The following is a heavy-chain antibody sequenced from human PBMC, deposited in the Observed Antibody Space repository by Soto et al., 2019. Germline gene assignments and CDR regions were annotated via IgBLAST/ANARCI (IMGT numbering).Heavy chain of an antibody. V-gene: IGHV3-15*01. D-gene: IGHD3-10*01. CDR2: IKSKTDGGTT. J-gene: IGHJ6*02. CDR1: GFTFSNAW. Sequence: PGGPLRLSCAASGFTFSNAWMSWVRQAPGKGLEWVGRIKSKTDGGTTDYAAPVKGRFTISRDDSKNTLYLQMNSLKTEDTAVYYCTTPRFSYGSGSLYYYYYGMDVWGQGTTVTVSS. CDR3: TTPRFSYGSGSLYYYYYGMDV.